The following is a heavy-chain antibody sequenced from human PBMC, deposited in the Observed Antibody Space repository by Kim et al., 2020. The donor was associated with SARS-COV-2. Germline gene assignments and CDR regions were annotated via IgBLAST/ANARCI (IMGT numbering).Heavy chain of an antibody. J-gene: IGHJ4*02. CDR3: ARVEAVAGGWVY. Sequence: GGSLRLSCAASGFTFSSYSMNWVRQAPGKGLEWVSSISSSSYIYYADSVKGRFTISRDNAKNSLYLQMNSLRAEDTAVYYCARVEAVAGGWVYWGQGTLVTVSS. V-gene: IGHV3-21*01. CDR2: ISSSSYI. CDR1: GFTFSSYS. D-gene: IGHD6-19*01.